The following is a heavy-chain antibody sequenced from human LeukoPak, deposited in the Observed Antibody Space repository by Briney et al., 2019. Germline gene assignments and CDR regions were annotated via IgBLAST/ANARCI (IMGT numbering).Heavy chain of an antibody. CDR3: AKDSTVAVAGSFDY. J-gene: IGHJ4*02. D-gene: IGHD6-19*01. Sequence: GGSLRLSCAASGFTFSSYAMSWVRQAPGKGLGWVSAISGSGGSTYYADSVKGRFTISRDNSKNTLYLQMNSLRAEDTAVYYCAKDSTVAVAGSFDYWGQGTLVTVSS. V-gene: IGHV3-23*01. CDR1: GFTFSSYA. CDR2: ISGSGGST.